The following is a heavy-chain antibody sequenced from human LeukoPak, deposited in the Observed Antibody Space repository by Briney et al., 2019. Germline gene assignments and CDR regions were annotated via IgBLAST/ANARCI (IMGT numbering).Heavy chain of an antibody. Sequence: RGSLRLSCAASGFTFSSYSMSWVRQAPGRGLEWGSYISSSSSTIYYTAPVKGRFTISRDNAKNSLYLQMTSLRAEDTAVYYCARVSGSSWYGHYFDYWGQGTLVTVSS. D-gene: IGHD6-13*01. V-gene: IGHV3-48*01. J-gene: IGHJ4*02. CDR1: GFTFSSYS. CDR2: ISSSSSTI. CDR3: ARVSGSSWYGHYFDY.